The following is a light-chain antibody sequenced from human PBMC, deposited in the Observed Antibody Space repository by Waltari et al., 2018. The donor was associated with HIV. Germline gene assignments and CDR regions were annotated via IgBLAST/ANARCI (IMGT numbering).Light chain of an antibody. V-gene: IGLV8-61*01. CDR1: SGSVSTGYY. Sequence: QPVVTQEPSFSVSPGGTVTLTCGLSSGSVSTGYYPSWYQQPPGRAPRTLIYHTNTRSSGAPDRFSGSILGNKAALTITGAQADDECDYYCVLYMGSGIWVFGGGTKLTVL. CDR3: VLYMGSGIWV. CDR2: HTN. J-gene: IGLJ3*02.